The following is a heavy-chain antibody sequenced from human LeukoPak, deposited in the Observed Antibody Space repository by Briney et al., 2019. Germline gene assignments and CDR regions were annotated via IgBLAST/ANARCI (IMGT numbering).Heavy chain of an antibody. D-gene: IGHD3-16*02. J-gene: IGHJ4*02. V-gene: IGHV3-23*01. Sequence: GGSLRLSCAASGFTFSSYAMSWVRQAPGKGLGWVSAISGSGGSTYYADSVKGRFTISRDNSKNTLYLQMNSLRAEDTAVYYCAKDHIRYYDYVWGSYRFDYWGQGTLVTVSS. CDR2: ISGSGGST. CDR3: AKDHIRYYDYVWGSYRFDY. CDR1: GFTFSSYA.